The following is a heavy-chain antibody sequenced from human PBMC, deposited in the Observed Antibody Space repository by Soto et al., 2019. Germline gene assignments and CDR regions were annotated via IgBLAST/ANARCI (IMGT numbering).Heavy chain of an antibody. J-gene: IGHJ4*02. CDR2: SRNKANSYTT. CDR3: ARRVAAAGTVGAFDY. CDR1: GFTFSDHY. V-gene: IGHV3-72*01. Sequence: GGSLRLSCAASGFTFSDHYMEWVRQAPGKGLEWVSRSRNKANSYTTAYAASVEGRFTISRDDSKDSLYLQMNSLKTEDTAVYYCARRVAAAGTVGAFDYWGQGTLVTAPQ. D-gene: IGHD6-13*01.